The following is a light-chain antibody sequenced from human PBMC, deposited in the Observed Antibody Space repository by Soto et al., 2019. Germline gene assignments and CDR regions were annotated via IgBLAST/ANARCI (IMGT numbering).Light chain of an antibody. Sequence: ALTQPASVSGSPGQSITISCTGTSSDVGGYHYVSWYQQYPGKAPKVMIYDVSNRPSGVSNRFSGSKSGNTASLTISGLQAEDEADYYCSSYTTSSTYVFGTGTKVTVL. CDR2: DVS. CDR1: SSDVGGYHY. J-gene: IGLJ1*01. V-gene: IGLV2-14*01. CDR3: SSYTTSSTYV.